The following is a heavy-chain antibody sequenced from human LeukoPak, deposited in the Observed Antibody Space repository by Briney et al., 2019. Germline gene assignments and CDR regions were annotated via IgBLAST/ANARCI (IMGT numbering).Heavy chain of an antibody. J-gene: IGHJ5*02. V-gene: IGHV3-30*02. CDR1: GFTLSSYG. CDR2: IRFDGSNK. D-gene: IGHD3-3*01. Sequence: PGGSLSLSCAASGFTLSSYGMHGVRQAPGKGLEWVAFIRFDGSNKYYADSVKGRFTISRDNSKNTVYLQMNSLRAEDTAVYYCAKGLLRFLDWTFDPWGQGTLVTVSS. CDR3: AKGLLRFLDWTFDP.